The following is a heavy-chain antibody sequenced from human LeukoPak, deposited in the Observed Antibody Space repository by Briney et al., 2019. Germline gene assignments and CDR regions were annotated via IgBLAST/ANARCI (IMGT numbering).Heavy chain of an antibody. CDR2: MYLSGTT. J-gene: IGHJ4*02. D-gene: IGHD3-22*01. CDR3: AGLVGRYSSGLYYYYFDY. V-gene: IGHV4-4*02. Sequence: SGTLSLTCTVSGDSINSLDLWSWVRQPPRKGLEWIGEMYLSGTTHSNPSVKSRVTISIDKSKNQFFLNLSSVTAADTAVYYCAGLVGRYSSGLYYYYFDYWGQGTQVTVSS. CDR1: GDSINSLDL.